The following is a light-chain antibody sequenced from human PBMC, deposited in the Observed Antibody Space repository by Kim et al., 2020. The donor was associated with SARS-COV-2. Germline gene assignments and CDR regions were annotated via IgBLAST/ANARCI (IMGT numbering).Light chain of an antibody. CDR2: DVT. CDR1: SGDVGGYNY. CDR3: SSYTSSSTWV. Sequence: QSALTQPASVSGSPGQSITISCTGTSGDVGGYNYLSWYQQYPGKAPKLMIFDVTKRPSGVSNRFSGSKSGNTASLTISGLRAEDEADYYCSSYTSSSTWVLGGGTKLTV. J-gene: IGLJ3*02. V-gene: IGLV2-14*01.